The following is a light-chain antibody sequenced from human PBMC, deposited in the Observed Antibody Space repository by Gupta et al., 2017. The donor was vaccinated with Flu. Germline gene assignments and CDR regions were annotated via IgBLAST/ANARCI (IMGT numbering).Light chain of an antibody. CDR1: SGNIASNS. CDR3: QSFDTSTGV. CDR2: EDD. Sequence: ESPGKTVTISCTRSSGNIASNSMQWYQQRPGSAPTTVIYEDDQRPSGVPDRFSGSIDSSSNSAYLTISGLKAEDEADYYCQSFDTSTGVFGGGTNLTVL. V-gene: IGLV6-57*03. J-gene: IGLJ3*02.